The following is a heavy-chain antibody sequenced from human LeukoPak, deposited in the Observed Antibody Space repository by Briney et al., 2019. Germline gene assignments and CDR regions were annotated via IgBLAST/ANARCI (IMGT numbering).Heavy chain of an antibody. CDR1: GYTFTGYY. J-gene: IGHJ4*02. D-gene: IGHD2-15*01. CDR3: AKEGDCSGGTCFDH. V-gene: IGHV1-2*02. CDR2: INPNNGVT. Sequence: ASVKVSCKASGYTFTGYYMHWVRQAPGQGLEWMGWINPNNGVTNYAQNFQGRVTVTRDKSISTAYMELSRLRADDTALYYCAKEGDCSGGTCFDHWGQGTLVTVSS.